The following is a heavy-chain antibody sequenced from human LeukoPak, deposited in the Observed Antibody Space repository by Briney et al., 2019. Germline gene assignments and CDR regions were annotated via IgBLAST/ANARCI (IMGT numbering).Heavy chain of an antibody. CDR3: ARNIAVAGRGDYMDV. D-gene: IGHD6-19*01. CDR1: GFTFSSYSMN. V-gene: IGHV4-59*05. Sequence: GSLRLSCAASGFTFSSYSMNWVRQAPGKGLEWIGSLYYSGNTYYNPSLKSRVTISVDTSKNQFSLKLSSVTAADTAVYYCARNIAVAGRGDYMDVWGKGTTDTISS. J-gene: IGHJ6*03. CDR2: LYYSGNT.